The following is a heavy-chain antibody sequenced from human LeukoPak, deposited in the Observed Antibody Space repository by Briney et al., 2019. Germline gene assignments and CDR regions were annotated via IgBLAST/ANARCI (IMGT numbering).Heavy chain of an antibody. V-gene: IGHV1-69*13. CDR2: ILPTFGTA. D-gene: IGHD3-3*01. Sequence: SVKVSCKASGGTFSSYAISWVRQAPGQGLEWMGGILPTFGTANYAQKFQGGVTITADESTSTAYMELSSLRSEDTAVYYCARGEGYDFWSGYYMLDYWGQGTLVTVSS. J-gene: IGHJ4*02. CDR1: GGTFSSYA. CDR3: ARGEGYDFWSGYYMLDY.